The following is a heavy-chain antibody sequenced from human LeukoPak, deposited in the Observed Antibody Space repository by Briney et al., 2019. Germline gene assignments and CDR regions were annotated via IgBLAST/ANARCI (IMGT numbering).Heavy chain of an antibody. J-gene: IGHJ4*02. CDR3: ARATIEYDFWSGSFDY. CDR2: IHTSGST. Sequence: SQTLSLTCTVSGGSISSGLYYWNWIRQPAGKGLEWVGRIHTSGSTNYNPSLKSRVTISIDTSKNEFSLKLNSMTAADTAVYYCARATIEYDFWSGSFDYWGQGTLVTVSS. D-gene: IGHD3-3*01. V-gene: IGHV4-61*02. CDR1: GGSISSGLYY.